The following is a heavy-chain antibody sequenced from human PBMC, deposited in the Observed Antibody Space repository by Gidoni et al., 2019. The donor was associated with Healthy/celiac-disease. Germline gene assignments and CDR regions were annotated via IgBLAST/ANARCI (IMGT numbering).Heavy chain of an antibody. D-gene: IGHD2-2*01. CDR1: GFTFSSYG. V-gene: IGHV3-33*01. CDR2: IWYDGSNK. Sequence: QVQLVESGGGVVQPGRSLRLSCAASGFTFSSYGMHWVRQAPGKGLEGVAVIWYDGSNKYYADSVKGRFTISRDKSKNTLYLQMNSLRAEDTAVYYCARERLLGYCSSTSCFDFDYWGQGTLVTVSS. CDR3: ARERLLGYCSSTSCFDFDY. J-gene: IGHJ4*02.